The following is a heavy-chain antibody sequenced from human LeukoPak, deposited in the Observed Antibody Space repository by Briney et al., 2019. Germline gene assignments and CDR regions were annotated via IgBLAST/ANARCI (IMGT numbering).Heavy chain of an antibody. CDR3: AKDREGIDY. CDR1: GFTFSSYG. CDR2: ISYDGSNK. J-gene: IGHJ4*02. V-gene: IGHV3-30*18. Sequence: GGSLRLSCAASGFTFSSYGMHWVRQAPGKGLEWVAVISYDGSNKYYADSVKGRFTISRDNSKNTLYLQMNSLRAEDTAVYYCAKDREGIDYWGPGTLVTVSS.